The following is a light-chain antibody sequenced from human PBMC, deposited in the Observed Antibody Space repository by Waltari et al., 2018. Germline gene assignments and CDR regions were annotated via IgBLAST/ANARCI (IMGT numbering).Light chain of an antibody. J-gene: IGKJ2*01. CDR2: KVS. V-gene: IGKV2-30*01. CDR3: MQGTHWPPVYT. Sequence: DVVLTQSPLSLPVTLGQPASISCSSSQSLVYSDGNTYLNWYQQTPGQSPRRLIYKVSSRDSGVPDRFSGSGSGTDFILKISRVEAEDVGVYYCMQGTHWPPVYTFGQGTKLEIK. CDR1: QSLVYSDGNTY.